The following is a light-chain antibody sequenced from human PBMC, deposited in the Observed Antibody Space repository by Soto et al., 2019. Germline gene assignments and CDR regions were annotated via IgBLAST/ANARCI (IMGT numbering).Light chain of an antibody. J-gene: IGKJ2*01. CDR3: HQYDNVPQT. V-gene: IGKV1-33*01. Sequence: DIQMTQSPSSLSASVGDRVTITCQASQDISNFLNWYQQKPGKAPKLLIYDASNLQTGVPSRFSGSGSRTDFTFTISSLQPEDSATYYCHQYDNVPQTFGQGTKLEIK. CDR2: DAS. CDR1: QDISNF.